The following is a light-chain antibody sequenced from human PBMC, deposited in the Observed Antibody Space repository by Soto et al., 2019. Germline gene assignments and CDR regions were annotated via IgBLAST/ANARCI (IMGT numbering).Light chain of an antibody. V-gene: IGKV3-20*01. J-gene: IGKJ3*01. CDR1: QSVSSSY. Sequence: EIVLTQSPGTLSLSPGERATLSCRASQSVSSSYLAWYQQKPGQAPRLLIYGASSRATGIPGRFSGSGYGTDFTLTISRLEPEDFAVYYCQQYGRSPFTFGPGTKVDIK. CDR3: QQYGRSPFT. CDR2: GAS.